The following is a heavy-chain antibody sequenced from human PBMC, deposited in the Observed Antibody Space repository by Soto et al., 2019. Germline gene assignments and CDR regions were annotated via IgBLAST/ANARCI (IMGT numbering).Heavy chain of an antibody. CDR1: GGSISSGGYY. Sequence: SETLSLTCTVSGGSISSGGYYWSWIRQHPGKGLEWIGYIYYSGSTYYNPSLKSRVTISVDTSKNQFSLKLSSVTAADTAVYYWARVADTMVRGVIFDYWGQGTLVTVSS. V-gene: IGHV4-31*03. CDR3: ARVADTMVRGVIFDY. J-gene: IGHJ4*02. D-gene: IGHD3-10*01. CDR2: IYYSGST.